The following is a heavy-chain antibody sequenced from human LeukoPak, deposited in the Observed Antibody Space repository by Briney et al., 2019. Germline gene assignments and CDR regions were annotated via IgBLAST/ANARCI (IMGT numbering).Heavy chain of an antibody. CDR2: LSWDSASL. CDR3: ARDRNYYASGSTDY. J-gene: IGHJ4*01. D-gene: IGHD3-10*01. Sequence: PGGSLRLSCAASGFTFDNYAMHWVRQAPGEGLEGVSGLSWDSASLAYADSVKGRFTISRDNAKNSLYLQMNSLRSEDTAFYYCARDRNYYASGSTDYWGHGILVTVSS. V-gene: IGHV3-9*01. CDR1: GFTFDNYA.